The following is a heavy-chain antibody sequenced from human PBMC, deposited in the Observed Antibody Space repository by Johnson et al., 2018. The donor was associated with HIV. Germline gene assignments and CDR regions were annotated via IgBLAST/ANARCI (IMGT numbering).Heavy chain of an antibody. CDR2: IYTGGST. D-gene: IGHD3-10*01. CDR1: AFTVSDNY. Sequence: VQLVESGGGLVQPGGSLRLSCAASAFTVSDNYLSWVRQAPGKGLEWVSVIYTGGSTYYADSVTGRFTISRDNSKNTLYLQMNSLRAEDTAVYYCARARLLWFRELWPHDAFDIWGQGTKVTVSS. V-gene: IGHV3-66*01. CDR3: ARARLLWFRELWPHDAFDI. J-gene: IGHJ3*02.